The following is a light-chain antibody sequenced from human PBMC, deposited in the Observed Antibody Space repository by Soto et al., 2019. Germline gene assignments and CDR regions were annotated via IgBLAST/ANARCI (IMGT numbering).Light chain of an antibody. J-gene: IGLJ3*02. CDR3: GTWDTGLTAGV. CDR1: ASNVGTQF. V-gene: IGLV1-51*01. CDR2: DDD. Sequence: QSVLMQPPSVSAAPGQRVTVSCAGSASNVGTQFVSWYQHRPGAAPTLLIYDDDKRPSEIPDRFSASKSDTSATLTITGVQTGDEADYYCGTWDTGLTAGVFGGGTKLTV.